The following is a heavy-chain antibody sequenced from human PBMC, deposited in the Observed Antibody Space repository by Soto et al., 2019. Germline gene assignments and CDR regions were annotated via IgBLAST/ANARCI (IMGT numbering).Heavy chain of an antibody. Sequence: QVQLQESGPGLVKPSETLSLTCTVSGGFTSSYYWSWIRQPPGKGLEWIGYIYYSGSTNYNPSLKRRVTISVDTSKNQFSLKLSSVTAADTAVYYCAGTRGYCSGGSCPTVVDYWGQGTLVTVSS. J-gene: IGHJ4*02. V-gene: IGHV4-59*01. CDR1: GGFTSSYY. CDR2: IYYSGST. D-gene: IGHD2-15*01. CDR3: AGTRGYCSGGSCPTVVDY.